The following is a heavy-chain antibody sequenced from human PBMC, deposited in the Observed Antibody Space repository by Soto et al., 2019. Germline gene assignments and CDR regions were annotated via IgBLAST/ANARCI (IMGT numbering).Heavy chain of an antibody. CDR2: ISNSGST. J-gene: IGHJ5*02. V-gene: IGHV4-4*02. CDR1: GGSVSSSNW. D-gene: IGHD2-2*01. Sequence: QLQLQESGPGLVKPSETLSLTCAVSGGSVSSSNWWPWVRQSPGKGLEWIGEISNSGSTYYNPSLSSRVTMSVDPSNSLFSLRLSSVTAADTACYYCARVATSCSATSCYLDPWGQGSMVTVSS. CDR3: ARVATSCSATSCYLDP.